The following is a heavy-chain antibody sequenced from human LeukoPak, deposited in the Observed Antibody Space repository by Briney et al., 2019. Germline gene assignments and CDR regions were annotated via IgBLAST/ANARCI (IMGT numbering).Heavy chain of an antibody. D-gene: IGHD6-13*01. CDR1: GGSISSSSYY. Sequence: SETLSLTCTVSGGSISSSSYYWGWIRQPPGKGLEWIGRIYTSGSTNYNPSLKSRVTMSVDTSKNQFSLKLSSVTAADTAVYYCARYSSSWSFDYWGQGTLVTVSS. CDR2: IYTSGST. V-gene: IGHV4-61*05. J-gene: IGHJ4*02. CDR3: ARYSSSWSFDY.